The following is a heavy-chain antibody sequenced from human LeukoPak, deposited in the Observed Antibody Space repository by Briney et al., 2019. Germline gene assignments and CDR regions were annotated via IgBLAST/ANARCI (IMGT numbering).Heavy chain of an antibody. CDR1: RFTFNTYA. CDR3: ARDSHRGYSYGSYDY. Sequence: GGSLRLSCVASRFTFNTYAVNWVRQAPGKGLEWVSAISSNGDFTYYADSVRGRFTISRDNSKNTVFLQMNSLRAEDTAVYYCARDSHRGYSYGSYDYWGQGTLVTVSS. V-gene: IGHV3-23*01. D-gene: IGHD5-18*01. CDR2: ISSNGDFT. J-gene: IGHJ4*02.